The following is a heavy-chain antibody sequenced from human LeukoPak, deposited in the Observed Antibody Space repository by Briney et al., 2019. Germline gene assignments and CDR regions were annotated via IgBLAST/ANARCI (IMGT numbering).Heavy chain of an antibody. CDR2: ISYDGSNK. D-gene: IGHD3-22*01. V-gene: IGHV3-30*18. CDR3: AKDFPYYYDSSGSQD. J-gene: IGHJ4*02. CDR1: GFTFGSFG. Sequence: GGSLRLSCEASGFTFGSFGMHRVRQAPGKGLEWVAIISYDGSNKYYAGSVKGRFTISRDNSKNTLYLQMNSLRAEDTAVYYCAKDFPYYYDSSGSQDWGQGTLVTVSS.